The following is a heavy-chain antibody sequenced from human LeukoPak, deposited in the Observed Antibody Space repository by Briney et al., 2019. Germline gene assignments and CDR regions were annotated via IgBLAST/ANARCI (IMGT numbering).Heavy chain of an antibody. V-gene: IGHV3-21*01. CDR2: ISSSSSYI. CDR3: ARAPGRVRGVIISPDV. CDR1: GFTFSSYS. Sequence: PGGSLRLSCAASGFTFSSYSMNWARQAPGKGLEWVSSISSSSSYIYYADSVKGRFTISRDNAKNSLYLQMNSLRAEDTAVYYCARAPGRVRGVIISPDVWGQGTTVTVSS. J-gene: IGHJ6*02. D-gene: IGHD3-10*01.